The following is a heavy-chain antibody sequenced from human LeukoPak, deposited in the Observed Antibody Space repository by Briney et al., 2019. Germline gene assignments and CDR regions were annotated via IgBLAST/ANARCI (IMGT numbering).Heavy chain of an antibody. Sequence: GGSLRLSCAASGLTFSRYWMSWVRQAPGKGLKWVANIKEDGSEKYYVDSVKGRFTISRDNAKNSLYLQMNSLRAEDTAVYYCARDQSGILTGYDYWGQGTLVTVSS. V-gene: IGHV3-7*01. CDR1: GLTFSRYW. J-gene: IGHJ4*02. CDR3: ARDQSGILTGYDY. CDR2: IKEDGSEK. D-gene: IGHD3-9*01.